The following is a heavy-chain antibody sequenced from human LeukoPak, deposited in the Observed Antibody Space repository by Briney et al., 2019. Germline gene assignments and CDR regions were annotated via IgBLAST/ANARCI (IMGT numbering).Heavy chain of an antibody. Sequence: GGSLRLSCAASGFTCSGYDMSWDGQAPGKGLEWVSGITYSSGYTYYADSVKGRFTISRDNSRNTLYLQMNSLRAEDTAVYYCAKDPSDLGGSGSNNYFDCWGQGTLVTVSS. CDR2: ITYSSGYT. V-gene: IGHV3-23*01. CDR3: AKDPSDLGGSGSNNYFDC. J-gene: IGHJ4*02. D-gene: IGHD3-10*01. CDR1: GFTCSGYD.